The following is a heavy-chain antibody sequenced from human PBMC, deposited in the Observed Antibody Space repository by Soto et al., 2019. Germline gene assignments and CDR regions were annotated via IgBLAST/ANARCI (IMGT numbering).Heavy chain of an antibody. V-gene: IGHV3-23*01. CDR3: AKDPYYYDSSGYYEPEGY. CDR2: ISGSGGST. J-gene: IGHJ4*02. D-gene: IGHD3-22*01. CDR1: GFTFSSYA. Sequence: GGSLRLSCAASGFTFSSYAMSWVRQAPGKGLEWVSAISGSGGSTYYADSVKGRFTISRDNSKNTLYLQMNSLRAEDTAVYYCAKDPYYYDSSGYYEPEGYWGQGTLVTVSS.